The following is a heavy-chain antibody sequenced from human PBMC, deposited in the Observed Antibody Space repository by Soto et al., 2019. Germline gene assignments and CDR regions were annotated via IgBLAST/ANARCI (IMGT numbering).Heavy chain of an antibody. V-gene: IGHV3-7*01. CDR1: GFTFSSTW. Sequence: EVQLVESGGALVQPGGSLRISCAASGFTFSSTWMSWVRQAPGKGLEWVANIKQDGSEMYYVDSVKGRFTISRDNAKNSLYLLMNSLSGDDTAVYYCARGGTPPFGLDIMCFDSWGQGSQVTVSS. J-gene: IGHJ4*02. CDR2: IKQDGSEM. D-gene: IGHD3-3*01. CDR3: ARGGTPPFGLDIMCFDS.